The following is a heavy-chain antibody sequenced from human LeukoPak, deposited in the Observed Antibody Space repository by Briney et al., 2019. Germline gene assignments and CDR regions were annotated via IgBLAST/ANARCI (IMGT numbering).Heavy chain of an antibody. CDR2: INHSGST. J-gene: IGHJ4*02. CDR1: GGSFSGYY. V-gene: IGHV4-34*01. Sequence: SETLSLTCAVYGGSFSGYYWSWIRQPPGKGLEWIGEINHSGSTNYNPSLKSRVTISVDTSKNQLSLKLSSVTAADTAVYYCARGGGSGWWIDYWGQGTLVTVSS. D-gene: IGHD6-19*01. CDR3: ARGGGSGWWIDY.